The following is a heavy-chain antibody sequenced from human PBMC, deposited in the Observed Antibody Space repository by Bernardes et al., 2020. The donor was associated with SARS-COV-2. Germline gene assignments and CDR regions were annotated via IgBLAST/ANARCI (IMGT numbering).Heavy chain of an antibody. CDR2: INQDGSET. CDR3: ARIYSTSSFDFDY. V-gene: IGHV3-7*01. Sequence: VGSLRLSCAASGFTFRTFWMTWVRQAPGPGLEWVANINQDGSETFYVDSVKGRFTISRDNAKNSLFMEMNTLRAEDTAVYYCARIYSTSSFDFDYWGQGTLATVSA. D-gene: IGHD6-6*01. J-gene: IGHJ4*02. CDR1: GFTFRTFW.